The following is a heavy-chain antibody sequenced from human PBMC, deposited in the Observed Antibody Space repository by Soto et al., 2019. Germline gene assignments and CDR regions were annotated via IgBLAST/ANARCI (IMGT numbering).Heavy chain of an antibody. CDR1: SFAFGPYA. D-gene: IGHD3-16*02. CDR3: ARETVRRLQRPDYRYFGMDV. V-gene: IGHV3-30*11. Sequence: LRLSCAASSFAFGPYAMHWVRQAPDKGLEWVAMISHDGTETHYADSVKGRFTISRDNSKNTIYLQMHYLSLEDTAVYWCARETVRRLQRPDYRYFGMDVWSRVTTVTVSS. J-gene: IGHJ6*04. CDR2: ISHDGTET.